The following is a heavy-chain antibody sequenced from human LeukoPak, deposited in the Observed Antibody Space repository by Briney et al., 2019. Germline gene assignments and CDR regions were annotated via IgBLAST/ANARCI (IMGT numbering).Heavy chain of an antibody. J-gene: IGHJ4*02. D-gene: IGHD1-26*01. CDR1: GFTFSSYS. CDR3: ARDPLFVGAPGYYFDY. V-gene: IGHV3-48*01. Sequence: GGSLRLSCAASGFTFSSYSMNWVRQAPGKGLEWVSYISSSSSTIYYADSVKGGFTISRDNAKNSLYLQMNSLRAEDTAVYYCARDPLFVGAPGYYFDYWGQGTLVTVSS. CDR2: ISSSSSTI.